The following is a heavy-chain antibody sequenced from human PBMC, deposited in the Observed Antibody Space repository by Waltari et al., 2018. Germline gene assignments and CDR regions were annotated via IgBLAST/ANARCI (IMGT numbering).Heavy chain of an antibody. Sequence: QVQLQESGPGLVKPSETLSLICAVSASSISTDYYWGWIRQPPGKGLGWIGNIFHTGSTYSNPTLKSRVTLSVDTAKNQFSLMVSAVTAADTATYYCARSTVTRYFDYWGQGTLITVSS. D-gene: IGHD4-4*01. CDR3: ARSTVTRYFDY. CDR1: ASSISTDYY. J-gene: IGHJ4*02. V-gene: IGHV4-38-2*01. CDR2: IFHTGST.